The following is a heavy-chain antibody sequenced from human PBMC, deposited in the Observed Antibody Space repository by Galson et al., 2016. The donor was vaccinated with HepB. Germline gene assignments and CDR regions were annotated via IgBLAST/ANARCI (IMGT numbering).Heavy chain of an antibody. Sequence: SVKVSCKASGYTFTRYAIHWVRQAPGQRLEWMGWINPGNGITKYSQKLQGRVAIIRDTSASTAYMELSSLRSEDTAVYYCVRDAYSYGFDMDVWGQGTTVTVSS. CDR3: VRDAYSYGFDMDV. CDR1: GYTFTRYA. D-gene: IGHD5-18*01. V-gene: IGHV1-3*01. CDR2: INPGNGIT. J-gene: IGHJ6*02.